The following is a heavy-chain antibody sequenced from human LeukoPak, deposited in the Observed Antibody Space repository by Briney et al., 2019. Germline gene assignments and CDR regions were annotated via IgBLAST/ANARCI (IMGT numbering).Heavy chain of an antibody. CDR2: IHHSGST. J-gene: IGHJ4*02. D-gene: IGHD5-24*01. V-gene: IGHV4-34*01. CDR3: AREDEDGHFDY. Sequence: PSETLSLTCAVYGGSFSGYYWSWIRQPPGKGLEWIGEIHHSGSTNYHPSLKGRLTMSIDKSKNQFSLRLTSVTAADTAVYYCAREDEDGHFDYWGQGTLVTVSS. CDR1: GGSFSGYY.